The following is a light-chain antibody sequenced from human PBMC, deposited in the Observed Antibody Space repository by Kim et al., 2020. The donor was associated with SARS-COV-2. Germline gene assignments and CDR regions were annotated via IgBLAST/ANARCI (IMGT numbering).Light chain of an antibody. CDR1: QGISSA. J-gene: IGKJ4*01. Sequence: AIQLTQSPSSLSASVGDRVTITCRASQGISSALAWYQQKPRKAPKLLIYDASSLESGVPSRFSGSGSGTDFTLTISSLQPEDFATYYCQQFNSYLLTFGGGTKVDIK. CDR2: DAS. CDR3: QQFNSYLLT. V-gene: IGKV1-13*02.